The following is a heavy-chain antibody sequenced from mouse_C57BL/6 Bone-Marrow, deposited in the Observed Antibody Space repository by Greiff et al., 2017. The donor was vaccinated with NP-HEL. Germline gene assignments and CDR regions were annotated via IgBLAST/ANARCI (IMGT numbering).Heavy chain of an antibody. CDR2: IDPETGGT. CDR1: GYTFTDYE. CDR3: TRSKGNYGSSYFDY. J-gene: IGHJ2*01. Sequence: VKLQESGAELVRPGASVTLSCKASGYTFTDYEMHWVKQTPVHGLEWIGAIDPETGGTAYNQKFKGKAILTADKSSSTAYMELRSLTSEDSAVYYCTRSKGNYGSSYFDYWGQGTTLTVSS. D-gene: IGHD1-1*01. V-gene: IGHV1-15*01.